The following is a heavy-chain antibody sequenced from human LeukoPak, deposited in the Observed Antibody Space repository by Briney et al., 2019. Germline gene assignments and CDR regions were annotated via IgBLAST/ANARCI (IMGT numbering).Heavy chain of an antibody. CDR1: GGSISSGGYY. CDR3: ASSGRYYYYYMDV. D-gene: IGHD3-10*01. Sequence: SETLSLTCTVSGGSISSGGYYWSWIRQHPGKGLEWIGYIYYSGSTYYNPSLKSRVTISVDRSKNQFSLKLSSVTAADTAVYYCASSGRYYYYYMDVWGKGTTVTVSS. J-gene: IGHJ6*03. CDR2: IYYSGST. V-gene: IGHV4-31*03.